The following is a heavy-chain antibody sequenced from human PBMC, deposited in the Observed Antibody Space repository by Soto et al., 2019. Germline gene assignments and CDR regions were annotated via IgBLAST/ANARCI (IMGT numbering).Heavy chain of an antibody. J-gene: IGHJ6*02. Sequence: PSETLSLTCSVSGGSISSGYYYWGWIRQPPGKGLEWIGGIYYSGSTYYNPSLKSRVTISVDTSKNQFSLKLSSVTAADTAVYYCARSGDYYGMDVWGQGTTVTVSS. CDR1: GGSISSGYYY. D-gene: IGHD2-8*02. V-gene: IGHV4-39*01. CDR2: IYYSGST. CDR3: ARSGDYYGMDV.